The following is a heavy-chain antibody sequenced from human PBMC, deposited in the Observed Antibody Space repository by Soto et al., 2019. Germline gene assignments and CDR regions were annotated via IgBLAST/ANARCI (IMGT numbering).Heavy chain of an antibody. J-gene: IGHJ6*02. Sequence: QGHLVQSGGEVTKPGASVKVSCNASGYTFTSYGISWVRQAPGQGLEWMGWISPYSGHTKDAQKVQGRVTLTTETSTGTAYMELRSLASDDTAVYYCARDRCTTAKCYTHHLDVWGQGTTVIVSS. CDR3: ARDRCTTAKCYTHHLDV. CDR1: GYTFTSYG. CDR2: ISPYSGHT. V-gene: IGHV1-18*04. D-gene: IGHD2-8*01.